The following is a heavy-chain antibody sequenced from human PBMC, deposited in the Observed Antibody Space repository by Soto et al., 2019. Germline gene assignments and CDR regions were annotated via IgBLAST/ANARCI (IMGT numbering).Heavy chain of an antibody. CDR2: ISGDSGRT. V-gene: IGHV3-23*01. Sequence: EVQLLESGGGLVQPGGSVRLSCAASGLTFGNYAMSWVRQAQGKGLEWVSAISGDSGRTYYADSVKGRFTISRDNSKNTLYLQMNTQRAEDTAVYYCAVTPNCGRDCSSASYWYFDICGRGTLVPVSS. J-gene: IGHJ2*01. CDR1: GLTFGNYA. D-gene: IGHD2-21*02. CDR3: AVTPNCGRDCSSASYWYFDI.